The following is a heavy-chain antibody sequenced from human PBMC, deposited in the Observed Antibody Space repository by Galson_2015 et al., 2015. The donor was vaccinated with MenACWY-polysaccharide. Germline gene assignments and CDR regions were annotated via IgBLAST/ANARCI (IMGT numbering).Heavy chain of an antibody. J-gene: IGHJ4*02. D-gene: IGHD5-18*01. CDR3: ARDRVDAVVIYDHTMFDS. CDR1: GFTFSNHW. CDR2: INPDATII. V-gene: IGHV3-74*01. Sequence: SLRLSCAASGFTFSNHWMHWVRQAPGEGRVGVSRINPDATIINYADSVKGRFAISRDNARDTLYLEMNSLRAEDTGVYFCARDRVDAVVIYDHTMFDSWGQGVLVTVSS.